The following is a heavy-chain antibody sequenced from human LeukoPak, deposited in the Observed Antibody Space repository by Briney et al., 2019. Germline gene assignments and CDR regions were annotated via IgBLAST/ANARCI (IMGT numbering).Heavy chain of an antibody. CDR3: ASKGIVAGTRSGKYYFDY. CDR2: INHSGST. V-gene: IGHV4-34*01. CDR1: GGSFSGYY. D-gene: IGHD6-19*01. J-gene: IGHJ4*02. Sequence: SETLSLTCAVYGGSFSGYYWSWIRQPPGKGLEWIGEINHSGSTNYNPSLKSRVTISVDTSKNQFSLKLSSVTAAHTAVYYCASKGIVAGTRSGKYYFDYWGQGTLVTVPS.